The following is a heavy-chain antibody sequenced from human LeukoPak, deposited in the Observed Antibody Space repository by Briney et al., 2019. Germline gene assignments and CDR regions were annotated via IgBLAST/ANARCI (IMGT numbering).Heavy chain of an antibody. CDR2: IHYSGST. CDR3: VRGLDRSTWPDS. CDR1: ADSITSYY. V-gene: IGHV4-59*08. D-gene: IGHD3-22*01. J-gene: IGHJ4*02. Sequence: ASETLSLTCTVSADSITSYYWNWIRQPPEKGLEWIGYIHYSGSTVYNPSLRSRITMSMDTPKNQFSLNLSSVTAADTAVYYCVRGLDRSTWPDSWGQGTLVTVSS.